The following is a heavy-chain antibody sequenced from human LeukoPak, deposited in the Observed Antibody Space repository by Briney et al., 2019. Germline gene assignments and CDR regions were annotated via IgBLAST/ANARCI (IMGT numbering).Heavy chain of an antibody. V-gene: IGHV4-59*08. CDR1: GGSISSYY. CDR2: IYYSGGT. CDR3: ARHSNYGIWFDP. Sequence: SETLSLTCTVSGGSISSYYWSWIRQPPGKGLEWIGYIYYSGGTNYNPSLESRVTISVDTSKNQFSLKLSSVTAADTAVYYCARHSNYGIWFDPWGQGTLVTVSS. D-gene: IGHD4-11*01. J-gene: IGHJ5*02.